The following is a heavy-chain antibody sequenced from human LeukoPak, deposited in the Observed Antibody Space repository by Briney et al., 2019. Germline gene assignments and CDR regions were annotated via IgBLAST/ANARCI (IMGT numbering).Heavy chain of an antibody. CDR1: GGSISSSSYY. Sequence: TSETLSLTCTVSGGSISSSSYYWGWIRQPPGKGLEWIGSIYYSGSTYYNPSLKSRVTISVDTSKNQFSLKLGSVTAADTAVYYCARLPGVKTYYDFWSGPGVNYFDYWGQGTLVTVSS. J-gene: IGHJ4*02. D-gene: IGHD3-3*01. CDR2: IYYSGST. V-gene: IGHV4-39*01. CDR3: ARLPGVKTYYDFWSGPGVNYFDY.